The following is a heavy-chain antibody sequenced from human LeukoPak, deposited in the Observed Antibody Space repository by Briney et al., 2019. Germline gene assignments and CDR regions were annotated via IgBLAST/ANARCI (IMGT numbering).Heavy chain of an antibody. CDR1: GFTFSSYA. CDR2: ISGSGGST. V-gene: IGHV3-23*01. D-gene: IGHD6-13*01. J-gene: IGHJ4*02. CDR3: RGIAAAGIDY. Sequence: GGSLRLSCAASGFTFSSYAMSWVRQAPGKGLEWVSAISGSGGSTYYADSVKGRFTISRDNAKNSLYLQMNSLRAEDTAVYYCRGIAAAGIDYWGQGTLVTVSS.